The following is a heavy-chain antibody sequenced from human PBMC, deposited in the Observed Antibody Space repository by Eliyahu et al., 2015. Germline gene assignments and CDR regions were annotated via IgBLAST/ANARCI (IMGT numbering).Heavy chain of an antibody. CDR2: ISGSGDST. V-gene: IGHV3-23*01. J-gene: IGHJ4*02. CDR3: AKHKALTAGSFDH. CDR1: GFXFNNYA. Sequence: EVQLLESGGGLVQPGGSLRLSCAASGFXFNNYAMXWVRQAPGKGLEWVSGISGSGDSTYYADSVKGRFTISRDNSKNFLYLQIDSLRAEDTALYYCAKHKALTAGSFDHWGQGTLVTVSS.